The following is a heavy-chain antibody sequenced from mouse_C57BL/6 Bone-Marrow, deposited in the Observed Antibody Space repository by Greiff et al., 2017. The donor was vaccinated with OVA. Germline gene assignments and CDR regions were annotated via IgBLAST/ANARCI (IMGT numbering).Heavy chain of an antibody. CDR2: INPSSGYT. CDR1: GYTFTSYT. J-gene: IGHJ4*01. V-gene: IGHV1-4*01. Sequence: VKLVESGAELARPGASVKMSCKASGYTFTSYTMHWVKQRPGQGLEWIGYINPSSGYTKYNQKFKDKATLTADKSSSTAYMQLSSLTSEDSAVYYCARYELGAMDYWGQGTSVTVSS. CDR3: ARYELGAMDY. D-gene: IGHD4-1*01.